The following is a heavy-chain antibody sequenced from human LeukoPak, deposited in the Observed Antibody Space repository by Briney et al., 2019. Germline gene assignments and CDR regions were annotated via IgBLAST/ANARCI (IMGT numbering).Heavy chain of an antibody. CDR3: ARGGWFGDCYYYGMDV. CDR1: GYTFTSYD. CDR2: LYLNSGNT. V-gene: IGHV1-8*01. J-gene: IGHJ6*02. Sequence: ASLKDSPTASGYTFTSYDINRVRQAPGHGVGWMGWLYLNSGNTGYAQTFQGRVTITRNTSISTAYMELSSLRSEDTAVYYCARGGWFGDCYYYGMDVWGQGTTVTVSS. D-gene: IGHD2-21*01.